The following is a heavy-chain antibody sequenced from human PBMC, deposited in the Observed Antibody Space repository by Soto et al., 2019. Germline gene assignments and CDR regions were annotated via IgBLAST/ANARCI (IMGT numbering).Heavy chain of an antibody. CDR1: GASITTYY. Sequence: SETLSLTCTVSGASITTYYWSWIRQPPGKGLEWIGYISYSGSTDYNPSLKSRVTISFDASKNQISLQVRSVTAADAAVYYCARDLKEYCSDGKCNWFDPWGQGTLVTVSS. CDR2: ISYSGST. D-gene: IGHD2-15*01. J-gene: IGHJ5*02. CDR3: ARDLKEYCSDGKCNWFDP. V-gene: IGHV4-59*01.